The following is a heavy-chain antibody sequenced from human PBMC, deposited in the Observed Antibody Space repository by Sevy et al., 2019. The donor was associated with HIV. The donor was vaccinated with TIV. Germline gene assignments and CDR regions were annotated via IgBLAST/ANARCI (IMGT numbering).Heavy chain of an antibody. V-gene: IGHV3-30*02. CDR2: IRYDGSNK. D-gene: IGHD3-22*01. CDR1: GFTFSSYG. Sequence: GGSLRLSCVASGFTFSSYGMHWVRQAPGKGLEWVAFIRYDGSNKYYADSVKGRFTISRDNSKNTLYLQMNSLRAEDTAVYYCARITMIVVVITSDAFDIWGQGTMVTVSS. CDR3: ARITMIVVVITSDAFDI. J-gene: IGHJ3*02.